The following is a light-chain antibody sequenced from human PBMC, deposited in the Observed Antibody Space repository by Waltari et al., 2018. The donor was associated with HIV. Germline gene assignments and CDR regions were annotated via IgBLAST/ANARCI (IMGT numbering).Light chain of an antibody. CDR2: EVD. CDR3: TSYARSSVL. CDR1: SSDLASYKV. Sequence: QSALTQPASVSGSPGQSITISCTGSSSDLASYKVVPWKQQHPGKDHIIWILEVDSRPSRVSNRDSCSKADDVASLTIGGLQGEDEAIYYCTSYARSSVLYGGGTKVTVL. V-gene: IGLV2-23*02. J-gene: IGLJ2*01.